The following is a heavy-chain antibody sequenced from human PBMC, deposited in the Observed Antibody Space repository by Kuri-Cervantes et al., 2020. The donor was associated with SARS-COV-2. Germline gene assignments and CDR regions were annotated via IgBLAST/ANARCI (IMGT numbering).Heavy chain of an antibody. D-gene: IGHD3-10*01. J-gene: IGHJ4*02. CDR2: INHSGST. CDR1: GGSISSSSYY. Sequence: GSLRLSCTVSGGSISSSSYYWGWIRQPPGKGLEWIGEINHSGSTNYNPSLKSRVTISVDTSKNQFSLKLSSVTAADTAVYYCARSAVRMVRGVIHYWGQGTLVTVSS. CDR3: ARSAVRMVRGVIHY. V-gene: IGHV4-39*07.